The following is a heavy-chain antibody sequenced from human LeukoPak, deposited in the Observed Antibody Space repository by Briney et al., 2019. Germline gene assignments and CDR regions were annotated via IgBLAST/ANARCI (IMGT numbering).Heavy chain of an antibody. CDR3: AGQNDYGGNALWY. V-gene: IGHV4-34*01. Sequence: PSETLSLTCAVYGGSFSGYYWTWIRQPPGKGLEWIGEIHHSGTTNYNPSLKSRVTISVDTSKNQFSLKLSSVTAADTAVYYCAGQNDYGGNALWYWGQGTLVTVSS. J-gene: IGHJ4*02. CDR2: IHHSGTT. D-gene: IGHD4-23*01. CDR1: GGSFSGYY.